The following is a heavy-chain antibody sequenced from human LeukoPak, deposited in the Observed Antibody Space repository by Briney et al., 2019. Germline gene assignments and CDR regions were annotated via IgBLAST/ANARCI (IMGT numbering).Heavy chain of an antibody. Sequence: SETLSLTCTVSGGSISIYYWNWIRQPAGKGLEWIGRIFTSGITNYNPSLKSRVTMSVDTSKNQFSMNLSSVIAADTAIYYCARETSGTYYNPLGYMDVWGKGTTVTVSS. V-gene: IGHV4-4*07. J-gene: IGHJ6*03. CDR2: IFTSGIT. D-gene: IGHD3-10*01. CDR3: ARETSGTYYNPLGYMDV. CDR1: GGSISIYY.